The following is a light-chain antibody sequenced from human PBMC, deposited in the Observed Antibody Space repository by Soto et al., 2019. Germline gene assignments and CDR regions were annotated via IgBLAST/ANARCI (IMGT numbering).Light chain of an antibody. CDR3: QHDRT. CDR2: KAS. V-gene: IGKV1-5*03. CDR1: QSISSW. Sequence: TLCGAAGRGVNITCRASQSISSWLAWYQQKPGKAPKLLIYKASSLESGVPSRFSGSGSGTEFSRTISRLQLDDYAAYYSQHDRTFGRGTKVDIK. J-gene: IGKJ1*01.